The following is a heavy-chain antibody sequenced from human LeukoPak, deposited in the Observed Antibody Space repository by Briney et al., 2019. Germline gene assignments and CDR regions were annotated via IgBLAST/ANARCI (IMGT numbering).Heavy chain of an antibody. CDR3: ARDSSSGYVLDAFDI. CDR1: GFTFSSYS. D-gene: IGHD5-12*01. V-gene: IGHV3-21*01. Sequence: GGSLRLSCAASGFTFSSYSMNWVRQAPGKGLEWVSLISSSSSYIYYADSVKGRFTISRDNAKNSLYLQMNSPRAEDTAVYYCARDSSSGYVLDAFDIWGQGTMVTVSS. CDR2: ISSSSSYI. J-gene: IGHJ3*02.